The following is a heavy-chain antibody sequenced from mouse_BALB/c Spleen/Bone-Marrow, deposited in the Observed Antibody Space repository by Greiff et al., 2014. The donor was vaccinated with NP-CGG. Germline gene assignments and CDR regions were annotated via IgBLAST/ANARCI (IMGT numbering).Heavy chain of an antibody. CDR3: ARDPHYGDYLGDY. CDR1: GYSITSGYC. D-gene: IGHD2-13*01. J-gene: IGHJ2*01. CDR2: ISYDGYN. V-gene: IGHV3-6*02. Sequence: EVQLQQSGPGLVKPSQSLSLICSVTGYSITSGYCWNWIRQFPGNKLEWMGYISYDGYNKYNPSLKNRISITRDTSENQFFLKLSSVTTEDTATYYCARDPHYGDYLGDYWGQGTTLTVSS.